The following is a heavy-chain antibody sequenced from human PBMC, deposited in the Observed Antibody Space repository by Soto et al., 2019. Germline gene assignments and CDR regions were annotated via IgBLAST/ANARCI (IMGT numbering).Heavy chain of an antibody. V-gene: IGHV3-21*01. CDR1: GFTFSSYS. CDR3: ARVGATQSQAFDI. CDR2: ISSSSSYI. D-gene: IGHD1-26*01. J-gene: IGHJ3*02. Sequence: GGSLRLSCAASGFTFSSYSINWGRQAPGKGLEWVSSISSSSSYIYYADSVKGRFTISSDNAKNSLYLQMNSLRAEDTAVYYCARVGATQSQAFDIWGQGTMVTVSS.